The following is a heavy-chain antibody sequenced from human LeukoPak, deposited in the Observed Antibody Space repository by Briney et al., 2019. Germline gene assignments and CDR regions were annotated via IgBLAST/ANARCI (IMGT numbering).Heavy chain of an antibody. V-gene: IGHV4-4*09. J-gene: IGHJ4*02. Sequence: SETLSLTCTVSGGSISSYYWSWIRQPPGKGLEWIGYIYTSGSTNYNPSLQSRVTISVDTSKNQFSLKLSSVTAADTAVYYCARAIGRGPFDYWGQGTLVTVSS. CDR2: IYTSGST. CDR3: ARAIGRGPFDY. CDR1: GGSISSYY.